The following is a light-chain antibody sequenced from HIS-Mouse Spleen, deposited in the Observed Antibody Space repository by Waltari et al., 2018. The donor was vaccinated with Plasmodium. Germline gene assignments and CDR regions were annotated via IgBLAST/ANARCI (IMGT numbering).Light chain of an antibody. J-gene: IGKJ2*01. CDR1: QSVSSN. CDR2: GAS. V-gene: IGKV3-15*01. Sequence: EIAMTPSPATLSVSPGERATLSCRASQSVSSNLAWYQQKPGQAPRLLIYGASTRATGIPARFSGSGSGTEFTLTISSMQSEDFAVYYCQQYNNWPPYTFGQGTKLEIK. CDR3: QQYNNWPPYT.